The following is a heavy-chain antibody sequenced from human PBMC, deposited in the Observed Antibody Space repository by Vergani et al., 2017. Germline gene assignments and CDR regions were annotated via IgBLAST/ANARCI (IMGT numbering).Heavy chain of an antibody. CDR2: IWYDGSKK. J-gene: IGHJ6*03. CDR3: ARAASMVAAVRYYYYMDV. Sequence: QVQLVESGGGVVQPGRSLRLSCAASGFRFSSQGMHWVRQAPGQGLEWLAVIWYDGSKKYYADSVKNRFTISRDNSKNTLYLQIDSLRVDDTAVYYCARAASMVAAVRYYYYMDVWGRGTTVTVSS. D-gene: IGHD2-15*01. V-gene: IGHV3-33*01. CDR1: GFRFSSQG.